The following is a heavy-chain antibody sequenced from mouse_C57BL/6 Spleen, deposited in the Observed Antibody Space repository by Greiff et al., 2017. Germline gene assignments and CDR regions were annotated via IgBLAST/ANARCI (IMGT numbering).Heavy chain of an antibody. CDR3: ARGLLRYQVGGY. CDR2: INPNNGGT. D-gene: IGHD1-1*01. V-gene: IGHV1-22*01. CDR1: GYTFTDYN. J-gene: IGHJ2*01. Sequence: VQLQQSGPELVKPGASVKMSCKASGYTFTDYNMHWVKQSHGKSLEWIGYINPNNGGTSYNQKFKGKATLTVNKSSSTAYMELRSLTSEDSAVYYCARGLLRYQVGGYWGQGTTLTVSS.